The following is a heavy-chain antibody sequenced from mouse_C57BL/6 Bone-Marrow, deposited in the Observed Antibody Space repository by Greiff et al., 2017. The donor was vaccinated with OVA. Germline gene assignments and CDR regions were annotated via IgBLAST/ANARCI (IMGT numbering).Heavy chain of an antibody. D-gene: IGHD2-5*01. V-gene: IGHV5-9-1*02. CDR1: GFTFSSYA. CDR2: ISSGGDYI. CDR3: TRAYYSNFNFDY. J-gene: IGHJ2*01. Sequence: EVNLVESGEGLVKPGGSLKLSCAASGFTFSSYAMSWVRQTPEKRLEWVAYISSGGDYIYYADTVKGRFTISRDNARNTLYLQMSSLKSEDTAMYYCTRAYYSNFNFDYWGQGTTLTVSS.